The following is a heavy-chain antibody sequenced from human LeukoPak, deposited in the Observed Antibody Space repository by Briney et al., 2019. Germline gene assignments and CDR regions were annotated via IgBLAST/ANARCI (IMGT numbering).Heavy chain of an antibody. J-gene: IGHJ4*02. D-gene: IGHD1-26*01. CDR2: IYSGGST. CDR3: ASARVGASSLCFDY. V-gene: IGHV3-53*01. CDR1: GGSISSGGYY. Sequence: LSLTCTVSGGSISSGGYYWSWIRQPPGKGLEWVSVIYSGGSTYYADSVKGRFTISRDNSKNTLYLQMNSLRAEDTAVYYCASARVGASSLCFDYWGQGTLVTVSS.